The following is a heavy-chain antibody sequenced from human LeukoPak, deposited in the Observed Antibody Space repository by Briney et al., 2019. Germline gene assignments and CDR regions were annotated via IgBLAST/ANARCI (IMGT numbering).Heavy chain of an antibody. J-gene: IGHJ5*02. CDR3: ARDYNYDSSGYYPFWFDP. Sequence: PSETLSLTCTVSGGSISSYYWSWIRQPPGKGLEWIGYIYYSGSTNYNPSLKSRVTISVDTSKNQFSLKLSSVTAADTAVYYCARDYNYDSSGYYPFWFDPWGQGTLVTVSS. CDR1: GGSISSYY. CDR2: IYYSGST. D-gene: IGHD3-22*01. V-gene: IGHV4-59*01.